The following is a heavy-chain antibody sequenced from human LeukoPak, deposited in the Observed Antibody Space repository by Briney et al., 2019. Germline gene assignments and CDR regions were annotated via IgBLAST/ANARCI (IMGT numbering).Heavy chain of an antibody. CDR3: TSPQWVDY. CDR1: GGSISSGYY. V-gene: IGHV4-38-2*02. D-gene: IGHD2-8*01. CDR2: IYHSGST. J-gene: IGHJ4*02. Sequence: SETLSLTCTVSGGSISSGYYWGWIRQPPGKGLEWIGSIYHSGSTYYNPSLKSRVTISVDTSKNQFSLKLSSVTAADTAVYYCTSPQWVDYWGQGTLVTVSS.